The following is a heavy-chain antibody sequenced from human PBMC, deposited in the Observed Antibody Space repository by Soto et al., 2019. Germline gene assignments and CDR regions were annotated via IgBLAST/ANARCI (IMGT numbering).Heavy chain of an antibody. J-gene: IGHJ4*02. CDR3: AASAGRIAARHRFDY. CDR1: GFTFTSSA. V-gene: IGHV1-58*01. Sequence: SVKVSCKASGFTFTSSAVQWVRQARGQRLEWIGWIVVGSGNTNYAQKFQERVTITRDMSTSTAYMELSSLRSEDTAVYYCAASAGRIAARHRFDYWGQGTLVTVYS. D-gene: IGHD6-6*01. CDR2: IVVGSGNT.